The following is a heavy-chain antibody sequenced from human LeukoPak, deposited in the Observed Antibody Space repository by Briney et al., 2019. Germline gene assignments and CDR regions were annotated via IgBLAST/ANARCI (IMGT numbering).Heavy chain of an antibody. CDR2: ISYSGTT. Sequence: SETLSLTCTASGDSVSSSNYHWSWIRQPPGKGLEWMGYISYSGTTDYNPSPKSRVTISVDTSKNQFSLKLASVTAADTAIYYCMRNQWLWGQGTLVTAPSGQGILVTVSS. CDR1: GDSVSSSNYH. J-gene: IGHJ5*02. D-gene: IGHD6-19*01. V-gene: IGHV4-61*01. CDR3: MRNQWLWGQGTLVTAP.